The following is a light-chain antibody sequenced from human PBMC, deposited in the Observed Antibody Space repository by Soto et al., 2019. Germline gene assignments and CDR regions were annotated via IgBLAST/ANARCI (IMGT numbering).Light chain of an antibody. V-gene: IGKV3-20*01. J-gene: IGKJ2*01. CDR2: GAS. CDR3: QQYGSSPLYT. Sequence: EIVLTQSPGTLSLSPGERATLFCRASQSVSSSSLAWYQQTPGQAPRLLIYGASSRATGIPDRFSGSGSGTDFTLTISRLEPEDFAVYYCQQYGSSPLYTFGQGTEVEIK. CDR1: QSVSSSS.